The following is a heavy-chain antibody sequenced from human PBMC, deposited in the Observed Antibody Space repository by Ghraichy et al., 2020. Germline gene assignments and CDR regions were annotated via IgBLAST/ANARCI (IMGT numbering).Heavy chain of an antibody. CDR1: GGSISSGGYS. J-gene: IGHJ5*02. D-gene: IGHD2-2*01. CDR3: ARAAWVTAAGRGFDP. Sequence: SETLSLTCAVSGGSISSGGYSWNWIRQPPGKGLEWIGYISHSGSTYSKPSLKSRVTISVDRSKNQFSLNLNSVTAADTAVYYCARAAWVTAAGRGFDPWGQGTLVTVSS. V-gene: IGHV4-30-2*01. CDR2: ISHSGST.